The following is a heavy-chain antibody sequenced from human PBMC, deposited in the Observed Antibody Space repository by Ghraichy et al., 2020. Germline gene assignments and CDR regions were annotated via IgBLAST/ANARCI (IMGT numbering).Heavy chain of an antibody. V-gene: IGHV3-66*01. CDR2: IYRGDDT. D-gene: IGHD6-19*01. CDR1: GFIVSSKY. Sequence: GESMNISCAASGFIVSSKYMSWVRQAPGKGLEWLAVIYRGDDTHYADSVKGRFIISRDNSKNTLYLQMNSLKAEDTAVYYCASRTSGWYFADWGQGTLVTVSS. CDR3: ASRTSGWYFAD. J-gene: IGHJ4*02.